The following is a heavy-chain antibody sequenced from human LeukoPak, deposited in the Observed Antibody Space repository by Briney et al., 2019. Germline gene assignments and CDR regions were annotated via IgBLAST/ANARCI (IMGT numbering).Heavy chain of an antibody. V-gene: IGHV4-39*01. Sequence: PSETLSLTCTVSGGSISSSSYYWGWIRQPPGKGLEWIGSIYYSGSTYYNPSLKSRVTISVDTSKNQFSLKLSSVTAADTAVYYCAGKVLRYFDWLLQIDYWGQGTLVTVSS. CDR1: GGSISSSSYY. CDR3: AGKVLRYFDWLLQIDY. J-gene: IGHJ4*02. D-gene: IGHD3-9*01. CDR2: IYYSGST.